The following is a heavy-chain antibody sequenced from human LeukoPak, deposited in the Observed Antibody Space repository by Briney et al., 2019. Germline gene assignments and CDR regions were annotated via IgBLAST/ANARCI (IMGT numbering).Heavy chain of an antibody. V-gene: IGHV1-2*06. CDR2: INPNSGGT. CDR1: GYTFTGYY. D-gene: IGHD6-19*01. J-gene: IGHJ4*02. Sequence: ASVKVSCKASGYTFTGYYMHWVRQAPGQGLEWMGRINPNSGGTNYAQKLQGRVTMTTDTSTSTAYMELRSLRSDDTAVYYCARDLSGIAVAGTLDYWGQGTLVTVSS. CDR3: ARDLSGIAVAGTLDY.